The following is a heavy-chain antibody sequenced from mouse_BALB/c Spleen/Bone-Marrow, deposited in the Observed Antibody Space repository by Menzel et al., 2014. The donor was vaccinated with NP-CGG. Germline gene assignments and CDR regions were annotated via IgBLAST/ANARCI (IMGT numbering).Heavy chain of an antibody. CDR2: IWAGGST. D-gene: IGHD3-1*01. V-gene: IGHV2-9*02. J-gene: IGHJ4*01. CDR3: ARDRELSYAMDY. Sequence: QVQLKDSGPGLVAPSQSLSTTCTVSGFSLTSYGVHWVRQPPGKGLEWLGVIWAGGSTNYNSALMSRLSISKDNSKSQVFLKMNSLQTDDTAMYYCARDRELSYAMDYWGQGTSVTVSS. CDR1: GFSLTSYG.